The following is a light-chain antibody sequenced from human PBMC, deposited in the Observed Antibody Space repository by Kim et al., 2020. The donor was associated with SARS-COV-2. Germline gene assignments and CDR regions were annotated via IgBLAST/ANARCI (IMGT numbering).Light chain of an antibody. CDR3: QQYNDHELT. J-gene: IGKJ4*01. Sequence: ASVGDRVTITCRARQNVNTWLAWYQQRPGKAPQVLISDASNLESGVPSRFSGRGSGTEFTLTISSLQPEDFAVYYCQQYNDHELTFGGGTKVDIK. CDR1: QNVNTW. V-gene: IGKV1-5*01. CDR2: DAS.